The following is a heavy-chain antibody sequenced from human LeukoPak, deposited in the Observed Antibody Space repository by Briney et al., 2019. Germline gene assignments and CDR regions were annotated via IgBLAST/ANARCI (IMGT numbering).Heavy chain of an antibody. V-gene: IGHV3-74*01. CDR2: INSDGSSR. D-gene: IGHD3-22*01. J-gene: IGHJ4*02. CDR3: ARADSSGSYYEVLDY. Sequence: GGSLRLSCAASGFTFSNYWMHWVRQTPGKGLVWVSRINSDGSSRNYADSVKGRFTISRDNSKNTLFLQMNSLRAEDTAVYYCARADSSGSYYEVLDYWGQGTLVTVSS. CDR1: GFTFSNYW.